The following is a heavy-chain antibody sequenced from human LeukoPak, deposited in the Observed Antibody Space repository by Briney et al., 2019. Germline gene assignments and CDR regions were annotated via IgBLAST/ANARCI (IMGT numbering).Heavy chain of an antibody. J-gene: IGHJ4*02. CDR1: GFTVSSNY. CDR3: ARRHGSWFFDY. D-gene: IGHD6-13*01. V-gene: IGHV3-53*01. CDR2: IYSGGST. Sequence: GGSLRLSCAASGFTVSSNYMSWVRQAPGKGLGWVSVIYSGGSTYYADSVKGRFTISRDNSKNTLYLQMNSLRAEDTAVYYCARRHGSWFFDYWGQGTLVTVSS.